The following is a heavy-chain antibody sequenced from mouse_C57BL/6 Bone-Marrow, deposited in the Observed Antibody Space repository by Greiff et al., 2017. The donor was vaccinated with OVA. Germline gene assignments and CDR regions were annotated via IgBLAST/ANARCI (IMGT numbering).Heavy chain of an antibody. V-gene: IGHV1-26*01. Sequence: EVQLQQSGPELVKPGASVKISCKASGYTFTDYYMNWVKQSHGKSLEWIGDINPNNGGTSYNQKFKGKATLTVDKSSSTAYMELRSLTSEDSAVYYCARENSKVTTGYYAMDYWGQGTSVTVSS. CDR1: GYTFTDYY. CDR3: ARENSKVTTGYYAMDY. J-gene: IGHJ4*01. CDR2: INPNNGGT. D-gene: IGHD2-2*01.